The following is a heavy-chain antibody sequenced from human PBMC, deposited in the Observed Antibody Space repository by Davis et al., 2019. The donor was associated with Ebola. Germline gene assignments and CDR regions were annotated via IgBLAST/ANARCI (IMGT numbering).Heavy chain of an antibody. D-gene: IGHD3-10*01. Sequence: PSETLSLTCAASGFTFRSYAMNWVRQAPGKGLEWVSSISSSSIYIYYADSVKGRFTISRDNAKNSLYLQMNSLRAEDTAVYYCAREINYYGSGSDFDYWGQGTLVTVSS. CDR2: ISSSSIYI. CDR1: GFTFRSYA. CDR3: AREINYYGSGSDFDY. J-gene: IGHJ4*02. V-gene: IGHV3-21*01.